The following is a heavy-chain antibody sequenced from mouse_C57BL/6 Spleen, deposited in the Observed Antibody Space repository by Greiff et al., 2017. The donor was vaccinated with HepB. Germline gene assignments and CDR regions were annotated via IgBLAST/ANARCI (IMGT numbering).Heavy chain of an antibody. CDR3: ARPDYYAPFAY. Sequence: DVMLVESGGGLVKPGGSLKLSCAASGFTFSDYGMHWVRQAPEKGLEWVAYISSGSSTIYYADTVKGRFTISRDNAKNTLFLQMTSLRSEDTAMYFCARPDYYAPFAYWGQGTLVTVSA. J-gene: IGHJ3*01. D-gene: IGHD1-1*01. CDR1: GFTFSDYG. V-gene: IGHV5-17*01. CDR2: ISSGSSTI.